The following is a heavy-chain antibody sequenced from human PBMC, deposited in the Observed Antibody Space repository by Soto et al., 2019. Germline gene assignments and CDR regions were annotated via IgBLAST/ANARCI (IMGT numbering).Heavy chain of an antibody. CDR3: ARRPGYIDGWRTFDF. J-gene: IGHJ4*02. V-gene: IGHV4-61*08. D-gene: IGHD6-19*01. Sequence: SETLSLTCTVSDDSFRGADYYWSWIRQPLGKGPEWIGYTYYNGDTKYNPALKSRVTMSVDTSKNQFSLRLSSVTAADTAVDFCARRPGYIDGWRTFDFWGRGILVTVSS. CDR1: DDSFRGADYY. CDR2: TYYNGDT.